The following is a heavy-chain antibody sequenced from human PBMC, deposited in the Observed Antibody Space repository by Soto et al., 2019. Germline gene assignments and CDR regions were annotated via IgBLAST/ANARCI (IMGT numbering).Heavy chain of an antibody. CDR1: GGSVSGYH. J-gene: IGHJ5*02. CDR3: ARRRCLGVRCYEGNWLDP. CDR2: VNNNGNT. D-gene: IGHD2-8*01. Sequence: SETLSLTCNVSGGSVSGYHWSWIRQPPGKLLEWIGYVNNNGNTDYNPSLESRVTISVDTSRNQISLYLTSVTAADTALYYCARRRCLGVRCYEGNWLDPWGQGILVTVSS. V-gene: IGHV4-59*08.